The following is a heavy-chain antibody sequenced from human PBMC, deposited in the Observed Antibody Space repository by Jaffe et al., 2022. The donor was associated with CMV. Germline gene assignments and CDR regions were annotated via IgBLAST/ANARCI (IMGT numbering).Heavy chain of an antibody. J-gene: IGHJ6*02. CDR1: GGSFSGYY. CDR3: ARIGCSSTSCYRGGEGSRYLPPNYYYGMDV. D-gene: IGHD2-2*02. Sequence: QVQLQQWGAGLLKPSETLSLTCAVYGGSFSGYYWSWIRQPPGKGLEWIGEINHSGSTNYNPSLKSRVTISVDTSKNQFSLKLSSVTAADTAVYYCARIGCSSTSCYRGGEGSRYLPPNYYYGMDVWGQGTTVTVSS. V-gene: IGHV4-34*01. CDR2: INHSGST.